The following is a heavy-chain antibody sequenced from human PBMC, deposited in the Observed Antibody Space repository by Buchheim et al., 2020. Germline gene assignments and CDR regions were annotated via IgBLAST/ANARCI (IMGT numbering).Heavy chain of an antibody. Sequence: QLQLQELGPGLVKPSETLSLTCTVSGGSISSSSYYWGWIRQPPGKGLEWIGSIYYSGSTYYNPSLQSRVTISVDTSTNQFSLKLSSVTAADTAVYYCARHKRYSGYDFGPHGGYFDYWGQGTL. D-gene: IGHD5-12*01. CDR1: GGSISSSSYY. J-gene: IGHJ4*02. CDR2: IYYSGST. V-gene: IGHV4-39*01. CDR3: ARHKRYSGYDFGPHGGYFDY.